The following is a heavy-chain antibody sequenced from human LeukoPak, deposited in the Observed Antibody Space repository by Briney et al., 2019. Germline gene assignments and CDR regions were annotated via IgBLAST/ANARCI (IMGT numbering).Heavy chain of an antibody. J-gene: IGHJ4*02. CDR3: ARNWGHSDY. V-gene: IGHV3-74*01. Sequence: GGSLRLSCSASGFTFRSYWMHWVRQAPGKGLVWVSHIKSDGSVTNYADFVRGRLTISRDNAKNTLYLQMNSLRAEDTAVYYCARNWGHSDYWGQGTLVTVSS. D-gene: IGHD3-16*01. CDR2: IKSDGSVT. CDR1: GFTFRSYW.